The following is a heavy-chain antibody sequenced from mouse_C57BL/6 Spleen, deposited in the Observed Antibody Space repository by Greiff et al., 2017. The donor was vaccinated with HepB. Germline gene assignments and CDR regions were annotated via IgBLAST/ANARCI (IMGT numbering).Heavy chain of an antibody. CDR1: GFTFTDYY. V-gene: IGHV7-3*01. J-gene: IGHJ2*01. Sequence: DVQLVESGGGLVQPGGSLSLSCAASGFTFTDYYMSWVRQPPGEALEWLGFIRNKANGYTTEYSASVKGRFTIARDNSQSILYLQMNALRAEDSATYYCARYYGYDVPFDYWGQGTTLTVSS. CDR3: ARYYGYDVPFDY. CDR2: IRNKANGYTT. D-gene: IGHD2-2*01.